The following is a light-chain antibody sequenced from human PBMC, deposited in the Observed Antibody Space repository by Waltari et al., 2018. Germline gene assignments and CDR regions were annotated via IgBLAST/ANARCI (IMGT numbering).Light chain of an antibody. V-gene: IGKV1-5*03. CDR3: QQYNSYLYT. CDR2: KES. CDR1: PSISSW. Sequence: DIQMTQSPSTLSASVGDRVTITCRASPSISSWLAWYQQKPGKAPKRLIYKESSLESGVPSRFSGSGSGTECTLTISSLQPDDFATYYCQQYNSYLYTFGQGTKLEIK. J-gene: IGKJ2*01.